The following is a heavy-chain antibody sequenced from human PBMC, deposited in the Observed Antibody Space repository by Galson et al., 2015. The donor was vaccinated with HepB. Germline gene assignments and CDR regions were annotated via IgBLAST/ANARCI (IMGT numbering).Heavy chain of an antibody. Sequence: SLRLSCAASGFIFSGYTMHWVRQAPGKGLEWVAVMSYDGSNEYYADSVKGRFTISRDNSKNTLYLQMDSLRTEDIGVYYCARGNVYAMDVWGQGTTVTVSS. D-gene: IGHD3-10*02. CDR1: GFIFSGYT. CDR3: ARGNVYAMDV. J-gene: IGHJ6*02. CDR2: MSYDGSNE. V-gene: IGHV3-30-3*01.